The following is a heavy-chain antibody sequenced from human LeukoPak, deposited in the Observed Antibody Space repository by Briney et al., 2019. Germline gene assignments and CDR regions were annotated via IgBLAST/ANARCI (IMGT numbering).Heavy chain of an antibody. J-gene: IGHJ4*02. CDR1: GFTFSSYV. Sequence: GGSLRLSCAVTGFTFSSYVMSWVRQAPGKGLEWVSSISGSGGSTYYADSVKGRFTISRDNSKKTLYLQMNSLRADDTAVYYCASWVPDRGFDYWGQGTLVTVSS. D-gene: IGHD3-10*01. CDR3: ASWVPDRGFDY. CDR2: ISGSGGST. V-gene: IGHV3-23*01.